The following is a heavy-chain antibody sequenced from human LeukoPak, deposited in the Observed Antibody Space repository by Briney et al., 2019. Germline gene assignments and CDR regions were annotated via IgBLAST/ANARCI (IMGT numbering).Heavy chain of an antibody. Sequence: ASVTVSCKASGYTFTSYGISWVRQAPGQGLEWMGWISAYNGNTNYAQKLQGRVTMTTDTSTSTAYMELRSLRSDDTAVYYCARVGSVPHYYYGMDVWGQGTTVTVSS. V-gene: IGHV1-18*01. CDR3: ARVGSVPHYYYGMDV. J-gene: IGHJ6*02. CDR2: ISAYNGNT. D-gene: IGHD6-6*01. CDR1: GYTFTSYG.